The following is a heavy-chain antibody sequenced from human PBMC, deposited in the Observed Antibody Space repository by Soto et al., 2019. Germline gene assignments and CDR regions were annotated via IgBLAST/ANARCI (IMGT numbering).Heavy chain of an antibody. CDR2: ISYDGSNK. J-gene: IGHJ4*02. D-gene: IGHD2-15*01. V-gene: IGHV3-30*18. CDR1: GFTFSSYG. Sequence: QVQLVESGGGVVQPGRSLRLSCAASGFTFSSYGMHWVRQAPGKGLEWVAVISYDGSNKYYADSVKGRFTISRDNSKNTLYLQMNSLRAEDTAVYYCAKNNGGGNYYFDYWGQGTLVTVSS. CDR3: AKNNGGGNYYFDY.